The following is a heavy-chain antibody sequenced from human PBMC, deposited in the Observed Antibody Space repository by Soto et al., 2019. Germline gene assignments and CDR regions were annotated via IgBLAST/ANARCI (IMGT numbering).Heavy chain of an antibody. Sequence: QVQLVQSGAEVKKPGSSVKVSCKASGGTFSSYAISWVRQAPGQGLEWMGGIIPIFGTANYAQQFQGRGTITADESKSTAYIELSSLRSEYSGVYYCARARCWAGSVYYWGQGTLVTVSS. J-gene: IGHJ4*02. CDR3: ARARCWAGSVYY. CDR1: GGTFSSYA. D-gene: IGHD2-15*01. V-gene: IGHV1-69*01. CDR2: IIPIFGTA.